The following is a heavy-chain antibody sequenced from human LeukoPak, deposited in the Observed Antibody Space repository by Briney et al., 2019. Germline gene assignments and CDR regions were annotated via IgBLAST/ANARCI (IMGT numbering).Heavy chain of an antibody. CDR2: MYLSGTT. Sequence: SETLSLTCTVSGDSINSLDLWSWVRQPPGKGLEWIGEMYLSGTTHSNPSVKSRVTISIDKSKNQFLLNLSSVTAADTAVYYCAGLVGRYSSGLYYYYFDYWGQGTLVTVSS. V-gene: IGHV4-4*02. D-gene: IGHD3-22*01. CDR1: GDSINSLDL. CDR3: AGLVGRYSSGLYYYYFDY. J-gene: IGHJ4*02.